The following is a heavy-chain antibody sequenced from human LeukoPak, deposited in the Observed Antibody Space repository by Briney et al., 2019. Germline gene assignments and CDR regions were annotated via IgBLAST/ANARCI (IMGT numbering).Heavy chain of an antibody. J-gene: IGHJ6*02. Sequence: GGSLRLSCAASGFTFSSYSMNWVRQAPGKGLEWVSYISSSSSTIYYVDSVKGRFTISRDNAKNSLYLQMNSLRAEDTAVYYCARDSPVGIYYYYGMDVWGQGTTVTVSS. D-gene: IGHD1-26*01. CDR2: ISSSSSTI. CDR3: ARDSPVGIYYYYGMDV. CDR1: GFTFSSYS. V-gene: IGHV3-48*01.